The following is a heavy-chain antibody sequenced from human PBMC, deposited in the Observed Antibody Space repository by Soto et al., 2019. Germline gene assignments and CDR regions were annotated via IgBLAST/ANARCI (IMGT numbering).Heavy chain of an antibody. CDR1: GYSFTSYW. Sequence: GESLKISCKGSGYSFTSYWIGRVRQMPGKGLEWMGIIYPGDSDTRYSPSFQGQVTIPANKSISTAYLQGSSLKAPDTAMYYCASLGWEMVRGVETPNDAFDIWGQGTMVTVSS. J-gene: IGHJ3*02. CDR3: ASLGWEMVRGVETPNDAFDI. D-gene: IGHD3-10*01. CDR2: IYPGDSDT. V-gene: IGHV5-51*01.